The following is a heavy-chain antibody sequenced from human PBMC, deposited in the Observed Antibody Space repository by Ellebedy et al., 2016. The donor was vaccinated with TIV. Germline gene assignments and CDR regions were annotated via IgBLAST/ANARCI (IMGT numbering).Heavy chain of an antibody. CDR1: DGSISTHY. J-gene: IGHJ4*02. CDR2: VFYTGIT. V-gene: IGHV4-59*08. Sequence: MPSETLSLTCTVSDGSISTHYWSWIRLPPGQGLAWLGRVFYTGITNYNPSLKSRVTMSVDTSKNQLSLRLSYVTAEETAVYYCARHGISGLSEFDYWGQGILVTVSS. CDR3: ARHGISGLSEFDY. D-gene: IGHD2-21*01.